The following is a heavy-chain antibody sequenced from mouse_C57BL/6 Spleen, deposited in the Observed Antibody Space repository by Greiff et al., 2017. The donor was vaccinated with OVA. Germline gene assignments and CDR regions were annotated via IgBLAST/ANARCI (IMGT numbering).Heavy chain of an antibody. V-gene: IGHV1-18*01. CDR2: INPNNGGT. J-gene: IGHJ4*01. Sequence: VQLQQSGPELVKPGASVKIPCKASGYTFTDYNMDWVKQSHGKSLEWIGDINPNNGGTIYNQKFKGKATLTVDKSSSTAYMELRSLTSEDTAVYYGARLREYDWAGAMDYWGQGTSVTVSS. D-gene: IGHD2-12*01. CDR3: ARLREYDWAGAMDY. CDR1: GYTFTDYN.